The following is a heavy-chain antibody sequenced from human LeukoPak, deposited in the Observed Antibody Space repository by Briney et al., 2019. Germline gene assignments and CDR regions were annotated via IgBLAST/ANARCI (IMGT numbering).Heavy chain of an antibody. J-gene: IGHJ4*02. CDR1: GGTFSSYA. Sequence: SVKVSCKASGGTFSSYAISWVRQAPGQGLEWMGGIIPIFGTANYAQKFQGRVTITADKSTSTAYMELSSLRSEDTAVYYCARAAAGTGFYFDYWGQGTLVTVSS. V-gene: IGHV1-69*06. D-gene: IGHD6-13*01. CDR3: ARAAAGTGFYFDY. CDR2: IIPIFGTA.